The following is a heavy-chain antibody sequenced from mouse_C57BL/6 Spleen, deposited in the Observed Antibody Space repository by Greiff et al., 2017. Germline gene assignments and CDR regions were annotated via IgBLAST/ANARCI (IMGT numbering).Heavy chain of an antibody. V-gene: IGHV3-6*01. Sequence: EVQLVESGPGLVKPSQSLSLTCSVTGYSITSGYYWNWIRQFPGNKLEWMGYISYDGSNNYNPSLKNRISITRDTSKNQFFLKLNSVTTEDTATYYCARAGIYDGYYEYFDVWGTGTTVTVSS. CDR2: ISYDGSN. CDR3: ARAGIYDGYYEYFDV. CDR1: GYSITSGYY. J-gene: IGHJ1*03. D-gene: IGHD2-3*01.